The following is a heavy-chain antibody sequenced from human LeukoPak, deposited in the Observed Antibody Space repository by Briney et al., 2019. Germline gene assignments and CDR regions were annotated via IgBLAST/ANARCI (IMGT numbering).Heavy chain of an antibody. D-gene: IGHD3-10*01. CDR3: AKDMVRAVSAKTSDY. CDR2: ISWDGGST. Sequence: GGSLRLSCAASGFTFDDYTMHWVRQAPGKGLEWVSLISWDGGSTYFADSVKGRFTISRDYSKNSLYLQMDSLRTEDTALYYCAKDMVRAVSAKTSDYWGQGTLVTVSS. J-gene: IGHJ4*02. V-gene: IGHV3-43*01. CDR1: GFTFDDYT.